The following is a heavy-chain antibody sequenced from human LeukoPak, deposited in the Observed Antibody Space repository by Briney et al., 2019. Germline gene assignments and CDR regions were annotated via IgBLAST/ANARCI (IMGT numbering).Heavy chain of an antibody. V-gene: IGHV4-61*02. CDR2: IYTSGST. CDR1: GGSISSGSYY. CDR3: ARGSWYPDY. J-gene: IGHJ4*02. D-gene: IGHD6-13*01. Sequence: TSETLSLTCTVSGGSISSGSYYWSWIRQPAGKGLEWIGRIYTSGSTNYNPSLKSRVTISVDTSKNQFSLKLSSVTAADTAVYYCARGSWYPDYWGQGTLVTVSS.